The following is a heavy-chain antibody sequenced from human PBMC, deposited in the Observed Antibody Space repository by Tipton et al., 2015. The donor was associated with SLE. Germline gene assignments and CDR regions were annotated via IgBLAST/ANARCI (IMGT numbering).Heavy chain of an antibody. CDR3: ARVGPGITGRGDV. CDR1: GGSISSGGYY. J-gene: IGHJ6*02. CDR2: IYYSGST. D-gene: IGHD1-20*01. Sequence: TLPLTCTVSGGSISSGGYYWSWIRQHPGKGLEWIGDIYYSGSTYYNPSLKSRVTISVDTSKNQFSLKLRFVTAADTAVYYCARVGPGITGRGDVWGQGTTVTVSS. V-gene: IGHV4-31*03.